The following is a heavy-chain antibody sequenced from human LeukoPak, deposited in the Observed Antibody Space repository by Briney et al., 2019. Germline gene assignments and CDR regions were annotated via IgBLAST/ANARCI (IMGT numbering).Heavy chain of an antibody. CDR2: IYTSGST. Sequence: SETLSLTCTVSGGSISSYYWSWIRQPAGKGLELIGRIYTSGSTNYNPSLKSRVTMSVDTSKNQFSLKLSSVTAADMAVYYCARDLSPPYYYYYYMDVWGKGTTVTVSS. CDR3: ARDLSPPYYYYYYMDV. V-gene: IGHV4-4*07. D-gene: IGHD2/OR15-2a*01. CDR1: GGSISSYY. J-gene: IGHJ6*03.